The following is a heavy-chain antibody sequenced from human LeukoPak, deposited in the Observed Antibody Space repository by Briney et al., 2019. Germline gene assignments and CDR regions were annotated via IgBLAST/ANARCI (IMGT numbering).Heavy chain of an antibody. Sequence: ASVKVSCKASGGTFSSYAISWVRQAPGQGLEWMGWISAYNGNTNYAQKLQGRVTMTTDTSTSTAYMELRSLRSDDTAVYYCARPKYYDILTGYSPDAFDIWGQGTMVTVSS. CDR2: ISAYNGNT. D-gene: IGHD3-9*01. J-gene: IGHJ3*02. V-gene: IGHV1-18*01. CDR1: GGTFSSYA. CDR3: ARPKYYDILTGYSPDAFDI.